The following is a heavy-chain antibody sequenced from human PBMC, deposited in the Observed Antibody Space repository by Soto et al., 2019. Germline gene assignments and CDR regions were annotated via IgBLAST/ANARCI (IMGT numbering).Heavy chain of an antibody. CDR2: IRSKANSYAT. CDR1: GFTFSGSA. Sequence: GSLRLSCAASGFTFSGSAMHWVRQASGKGLEWVGRIRSKANSYATAYAASVKGRFTISRDDSKNTAYLQMNSLKTEDTAVYYCTTVGTRVVAATMYYMDVWGKGTTVTVSS. V-gene: IGHV3-73*01. D-gene: IGHD2-15*01. CDR3: TTVGTRVVAATMYYMDV. J-gene: IGHJ6*03.